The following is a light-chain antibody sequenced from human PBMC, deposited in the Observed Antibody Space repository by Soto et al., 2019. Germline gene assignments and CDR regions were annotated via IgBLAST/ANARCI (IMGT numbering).Light chain of an antibody. J-gene: IGLJ1*01. CDR1: SSNIGSKT. V-gene: IGLV1-44*01. CDR3: AAWGASLNGYV. Sequence: SALTQPPSASRTPGQRVTISYSGSSSNIGSKTVNWYQQLPGTAPKLLIYSNYQRPSGVPDRFSGSKSGTSASLAISGLQSEDEADYYCAAWGASLNGYVFGTGTKVTVL. CDR2: SNY.